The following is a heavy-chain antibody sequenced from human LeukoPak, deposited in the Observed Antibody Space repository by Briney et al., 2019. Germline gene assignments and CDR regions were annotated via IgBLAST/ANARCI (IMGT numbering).Heavy chain of an antibody. CDR1: GGTFSSYA. V-gene: IGHV1-69*04. J-gene: IGHJ5*02. Sequence: SVKVSCKASGGTFSSYAISWVRQAPGQGLEWMGRIIPILGIANYAQKFQGRVTITADKSTSTAYMELSSLRSEDTAVYYCARSPSDIVAAAEFDPWGQGTLVTVSS. CDR2: IIPILGIA. CDR3: ARSPSDIVAAAEFDP. D-gene: IGHD6-13*01.